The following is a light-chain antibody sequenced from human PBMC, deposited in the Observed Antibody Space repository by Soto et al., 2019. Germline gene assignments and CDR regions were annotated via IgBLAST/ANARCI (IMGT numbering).Light chain of an antibody. CDR2: SND. J-gene: IGLJ1*01. V-gene: IGLV1-44*01. CDR3: ASWDDSLNGHV. CDR1: SSNIASNT. Sequence: QSVLTQPPSASGTPGQRVTVSCSGSSSNIASNTVNWYQQLPGTAPKLLIYSNDQRPSGVPDRFSASKSGTSASLAISGLQSEDEDDYYCASWDDSLNGHVFGTGTKLTVL.